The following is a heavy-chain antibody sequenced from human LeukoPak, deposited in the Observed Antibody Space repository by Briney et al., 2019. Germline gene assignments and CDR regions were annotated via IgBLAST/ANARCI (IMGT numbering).Heavy chain of an antibody. CDR3: ARIGYLSPTRSYYYYYMDV. CDR2: IYHSGST. V-gene: IGHV4-38-2*02. Sequence: SETLSLTCTVSGYSISSGYYWGWIRQPPGKGLEWIGSIYHSGSTYYNPSLKSRVTISVDTSKNQFSLKLSSVTAADTAVYYCARIGYLSPTRSYYYYYMDVWGKGTTVTVSS. CDR1: GYSISSGYY. D-gene: IGHD5-18*01. J-gene: IGHJ6*03.